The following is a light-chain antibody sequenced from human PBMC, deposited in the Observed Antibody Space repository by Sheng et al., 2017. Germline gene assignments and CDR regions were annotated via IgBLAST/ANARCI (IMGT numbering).Light chain of an antibody. Sequence: EIVLTQSPGTLSVSPGERATLSCRASQSFSRSYLTWYQQKPGQAPRLLIYGASTRAAGVPDRFIASGSGTEFTLTISSLQSEDFAVYYCQQRSNWPPFLTFGGGTKVEIK. CDR2: GAS. CDR1: QSFSRSY. V-gene: IGKV3D-20*02. J-gene: IGKJ4*01. CDR3: QQRSNWPPFLT.